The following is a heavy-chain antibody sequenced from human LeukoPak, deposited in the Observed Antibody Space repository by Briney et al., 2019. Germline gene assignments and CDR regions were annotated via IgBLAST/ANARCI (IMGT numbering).Heavy chain of an antibody. Sequence: PGGSLRLSCAASGFTSSDYYMTWIRQPPGKGPEWISYISSSGGATTYVDSVKGRFTISRDNAKNSLYLQMNSLRADDTAVYYCARSNNYTVDVWGQGTAVTVSS. V-gene: IGHV3-11*03. CDR1: GFTSSDYY. D-gene: IGHD4-11*01. J-gene: IGHJ6*02. CDR2: ISSSGGAT. CDR3: ARSNNYTVDV.